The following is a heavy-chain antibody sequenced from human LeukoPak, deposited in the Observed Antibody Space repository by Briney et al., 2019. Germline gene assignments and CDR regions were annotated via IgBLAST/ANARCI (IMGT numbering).Heavy chain of an antibody. CDR2: AYYTGDI. CDR1: GGSVASTGRS. V-gene: IGHV4-39*01. CDR3: GRHVSNGWDYHYGLDV. D-gene: IGHD6-19*01. J-gene: IGHJ6*02. Sequence: PSETLSLTCTVSGGSVASTGRSWGWIRQPPGKGLEWIGSAYYTGDIYSPPSLKSRLTISVDTSKNQFALTLSSVTAADTAVYYCGRHVSNGWDYHYGLDVWGRGTTVTVSS.